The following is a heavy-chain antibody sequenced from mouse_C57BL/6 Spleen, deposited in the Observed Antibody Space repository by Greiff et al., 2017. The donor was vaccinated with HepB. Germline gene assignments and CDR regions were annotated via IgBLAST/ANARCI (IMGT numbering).Heavy chain of an antibody. J-gene: IGHJ3*01. CDR1: GFTFSDYG. CDR2: ISSGSSTI. CDR3: AREDLWKGTLFAY. V-gene: IGHV5-17*01. Sequence: EVKLVESGGGLVKPGGSLKLSCAASGFTFSDYGMHWVRQAPEKGLEWVAYISSGSSTIYYADTVKGRFTISRDNAKNTLFLQMTSLRSEDTAVYYCAREDLWKGTLFAYWGQGTLVTVSA. D-gene: IGHD5-1*01.